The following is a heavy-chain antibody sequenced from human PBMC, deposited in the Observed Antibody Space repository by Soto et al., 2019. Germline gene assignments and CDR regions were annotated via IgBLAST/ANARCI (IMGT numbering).Heavy chain of an antibody. CDR2: ISYDGSNK. CDR3: AKDRLHTALVTGFDY. V-gene: IGHV3-30*18. J-gene: IGHJ4*02. CDR1: GFTFSSYG. Sequence: PGGSLRLSCAASGFTFSSYGMHWVRQAPGKGLEWVALISYDGSNKYYADSVKGRFTISRDNSKNTLYLQMNNLRAEDTAVYYCAKDRLHTALVTGFDYWGQGTLVTVSS. D-gene: IGHD5-18*01.